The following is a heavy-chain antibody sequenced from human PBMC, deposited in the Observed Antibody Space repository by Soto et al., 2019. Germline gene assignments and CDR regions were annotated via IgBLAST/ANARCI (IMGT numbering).Heavy chain of an antibody. D-gene: IGHD3-3*01. Sequence: SETLSLTCTVSGGSISSYYWSWIRQPPGKGLEWIGYIYYSGSTNYNPSLKSRVTISVDTSKNQFSLKLSSVTAADTAVYYCAKEGVLRFLEWLPQPRYYYMDVWGKGTTVTVSS. CDR3: AKEGVLRFLEWLPQPRYYYMDV. CDR2: IYYSGST. CDR1: GGSISSYY. V-gene: IGHV4-59*12. J-gene: IGHJ6*03.